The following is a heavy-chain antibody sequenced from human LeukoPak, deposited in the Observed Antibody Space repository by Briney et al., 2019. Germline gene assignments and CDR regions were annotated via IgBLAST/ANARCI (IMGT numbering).Heavy chain of an antibody. CDR2: IYTSGST. D-gene: IGHD3-10*01. J-gene: IGHJ4*02. V-gene: IGHV4-4*07. CDR3: ARGWFGELLYYFDY. CDR1: GGSISSYY. Sequence: SETLSLTCTVSGGSISSYYWSWIRQPAGKGLEWIGRIYTSGSTNYNPSLKSRVTMSVDTSKNQFSLKLSFVTAADTAVYYCARGWFGELLYYFDYWGQGTLVTVSS.